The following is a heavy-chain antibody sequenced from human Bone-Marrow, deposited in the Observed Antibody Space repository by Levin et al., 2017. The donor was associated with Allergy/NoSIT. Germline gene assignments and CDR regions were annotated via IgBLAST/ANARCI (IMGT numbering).Heavy chain of an antibody. CDR1: GFTFSHYS. V-gene: IGHV3-21*01. Sequence: GGSLRLSCVASGFTFSHYSMNWVRQAPGKGLEWVSSISSGGDFIYYADSVKGRFTISRDNTKNSLYLQMNSLRAEDTAVYYCARGRYGDNDAFDMWGQGTKVTVSS. CDR2: ISSGGDFI. J-gene: IGHJ3*02. CDR3: ARGRYGDNDAFDM. D-gene: IGHD4-17*01.